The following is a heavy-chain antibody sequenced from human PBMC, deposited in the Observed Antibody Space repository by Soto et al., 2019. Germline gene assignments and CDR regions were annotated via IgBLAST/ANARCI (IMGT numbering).Heavy chain of an antibody. CDR2: ISSSSSYI. J-gene: IGHJ4*02. CDR3: ARDYDYVWGSYRYPPGY. Sequence: GGSLRLSCAASGFTFSSYSMNWVRQAPGKGLEWVSSISSSSSYIYYADSVKGRFTISRDNAKNSLYLQMNSLRAEDTAVYYCARDYDYVWGSYRYPPGYWGQGTLVTVSS. D-gene: IGHD3-16*02. CDR1: GFTFSSYS. V-gene: IGHV3-21*01.